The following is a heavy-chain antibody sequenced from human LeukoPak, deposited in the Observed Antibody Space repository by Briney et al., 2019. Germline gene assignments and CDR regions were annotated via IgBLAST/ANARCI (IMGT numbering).Heavy chain of an antibody. V-gene: IGHV3-9*01. J-gene: IGHJ4*02. D-gene: IGHD5-12*01. Sequence: GGSLRLSCIASGFNFDEYGMHWVRQVPGKGLEWVTGITSNTFVKGYADFVKGRFTISRDNAKNSLYLQMNSLRAEDTAVYYCARGSVESGYGLDYWGQGTLVTVSS. CDR2: ITSNTFVK. CDR1: GFNFDEYG. CDR3: ARGSVESGYGLDY.